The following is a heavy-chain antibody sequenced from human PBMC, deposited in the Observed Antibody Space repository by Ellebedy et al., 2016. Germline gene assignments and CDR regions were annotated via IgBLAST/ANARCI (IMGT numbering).Heavy chain of an antibody. D-gene: IGHD1-26*01. CDR1: GFAFSTYA. J-gene: IGHJ6*03. CDR3: ARGEPLPLYYYNMDI. CDR2: VSGSGDTT. Sequence: GESLKISXAASGFAFSTYAMSWVRQAPGKGLEWVSAVSGSGDTTYYADSVKGRFTISRDNSKNTVYLQMNSLRVEDTAIYYCARGEPLPLYYYNMDIWGKGTTVIVSS. V-gene: IGHV3-23*01.